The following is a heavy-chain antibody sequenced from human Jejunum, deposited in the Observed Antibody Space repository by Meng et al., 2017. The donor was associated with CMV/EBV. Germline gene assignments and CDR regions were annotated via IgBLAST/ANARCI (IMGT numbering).Heavy chain of an antibody. Sequence: HAQLVQSGGEVKKPGASLKVACKASGYNFTNYGITWVRQAPGQGLEWMGWISAYNGNINYAQTLQGRVTMTTDTSTSTAYMELRSLRSDDTAVYYCARVEVGITSRDYWGQGTLVTVSS. D-gene: IGHD1-26*01. V-gene: IGHV1-18*01. CDR2: ISAYNGNI. J-gene: IGHJ4*02. CDR3: ARVEVGITSRDY. CDR1: GYNFTNYG.